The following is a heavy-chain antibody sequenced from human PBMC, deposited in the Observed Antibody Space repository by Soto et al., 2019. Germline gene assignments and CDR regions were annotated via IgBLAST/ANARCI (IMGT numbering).Heavy chain of an antibody. J-gene: IGHJ4*02. CDR2: INSDGSST. D-gene: IGHD4-17*01. V-gene: IGHV3-74*01. CDR1: GFTFSSYW. Sequence: EVQLVESGGGLVQPGGSLRLSCAASGFTFSSYWMHWVRQAPGKGLVWVSRINSDGSSTSYADSVKGRVTISRDNAKNTLYLQMNSLRAEDTAVYYCSRGGGVYGDYVDYWGQGTLVTVSS. CDR3: SRGGGVYGDYVDY.